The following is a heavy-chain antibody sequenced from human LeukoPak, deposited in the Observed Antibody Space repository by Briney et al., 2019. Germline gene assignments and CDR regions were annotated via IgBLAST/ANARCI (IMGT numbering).Heavy chain of an antibody. V-gene: IGHV1-69*10. Sequence: SVEVSCKASGGTFSSYAISWVRQAPGQGLEWMGGIIPILGTANYAQKFQGRVTITADKSTSTAYMELSSLRSEDTAVYYCARGGSGIAVAGQYWYFDLWGRGTLVTVSS. D-gene: IGHD6-19*01. CDR2: IIPILGTA. CDR3: ARGGSGIAVAGQYWYFDL. J-gene: IGHJ2*01. CDR1: GGTFSSYA.